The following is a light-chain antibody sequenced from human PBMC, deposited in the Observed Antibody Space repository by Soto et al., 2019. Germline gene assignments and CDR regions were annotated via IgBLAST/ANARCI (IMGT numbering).Light chain of an antibody. CDR1: QRITSTF. CDR3: QQHGSSLALT. V-gene: IGKV3-20*01. Sequence: EIVLTQSPDTLSLSPGERATLSCRASQRITSTFLAWYQQKPGQAPRLLIYGASSRATGIPDRFTGSGSGTDFTLTISRLEPEDFVVYYCQQHGSSLALTFGGGTKVEI. CDR2: GAS. J-gene: IGKJ4*01.